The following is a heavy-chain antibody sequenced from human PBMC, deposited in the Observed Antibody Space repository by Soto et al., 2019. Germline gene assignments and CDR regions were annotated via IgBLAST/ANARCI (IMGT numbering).Heavy chain of an antibody. CDR2: IYSGGTT. D-gene: IGHD5-12*01. V-gene: IGHV3-53*01. CDR3: ARDKDGNDYGLLGY. CDR1: GFTVSSNY. J-gene: IGHJ4*02. Sequence: PGGSLRLSCGASGFTVSSNYMSWVRQSPGKGLEWISVIYSGGTTHYADSVKGRFTIFRDSSKNTLYLQMHSLRADDTGVYYCARDKDGNDYGLLGYWGQGTQVTVSS.